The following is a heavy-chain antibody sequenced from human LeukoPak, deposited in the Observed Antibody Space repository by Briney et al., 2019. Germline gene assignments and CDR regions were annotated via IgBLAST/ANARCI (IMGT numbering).Heavy chain of an antibody. J-gene: IGHJ3*02. V-gene: IGHV3-11*04. D-gene: IGHD4-11*01. CDR2: ISSSGSTI. CDR1: GFTFSDYY. CDR3: ARDLPTTVRDAFDI. Sequence: GGSLRLSCAASGFTFSDYYMSWIRQAPGKGLEWVSYISSSGSTIYYADSVKGRFTISRDNAKNSLYLQMNSLRAEDTAVYYCARDLPTTVRDAFDIWGQGTMVTVSS.